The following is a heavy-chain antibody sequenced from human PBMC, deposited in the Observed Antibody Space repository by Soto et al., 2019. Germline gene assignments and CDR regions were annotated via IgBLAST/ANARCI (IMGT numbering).Heavy chain of an antibody. J-gene: IGHJ6*02. D-gene: IGHD2-15*01. CDR3: EKMTSDRCGRNYGMDV. V-gene: IGHV3-23*01. Sequence: GGSLRLSCAGSGFPFSSYAMSWVRQAPEKGLEGVSALSDSGVSPYYADSVKGRFTISRDNSKNTLYLQIDSLKVEETALYYCEKMTSDRCGRNYGMDVWGQGTPVTVSS. CDR1: GFPFSSYA. CDR2: LSDSGVSP.